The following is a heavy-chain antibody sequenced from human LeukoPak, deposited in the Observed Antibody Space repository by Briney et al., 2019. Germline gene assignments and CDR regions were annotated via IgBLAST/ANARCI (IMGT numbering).Heavy chain of an antibody. CDR1: GGSISSSSYY. CDR3: ARLNGGG. J-gene: IGHJ4*02. Sequence: PSETLSLTCTVSGGSISSSSYYWGWIRQPPGKGLEWIGYIDYSGSTNYNPSLKSRVTISIDTSKNQFSLKLNSVTAADTAVYYCARLNGGGWGQGTLVTVSS. D-gene: IGHD2-21*01. CDR2: IDYSGST. V-gene: IGHV4-61*05.